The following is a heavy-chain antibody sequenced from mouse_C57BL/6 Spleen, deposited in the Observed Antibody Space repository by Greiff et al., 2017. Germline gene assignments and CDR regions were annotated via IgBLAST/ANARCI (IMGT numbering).Heavy chain of an antibody. V-gene: IGHV1-64*01. CDR1: GYTFTSYW. CDR2: IHPNSGST. Sequence: QVHVKQPGAELVKPGASVKLSCKASGYTFTSYWMHWVKQRPGQGLEWIGMIHPNSGSTNYNEKFKSKATLTVDKSSSTAYMQLSSLTSEDSAVYYCARETDWYFDVWGTGTTVTVSS. J-gene: IGHJ1*03. CDR3: ARETDWYFDV. D-gene: IGHD4-1*01.